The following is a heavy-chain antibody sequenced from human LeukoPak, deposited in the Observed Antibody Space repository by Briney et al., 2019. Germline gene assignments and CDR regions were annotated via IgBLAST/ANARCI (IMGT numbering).Heavy chain of an antibody. Sequence: PSETLSLTCAVSGGSISSGGYSWSWIRQPPGKGLEWIGYIYHSGSTYYNPSLKSRVTISVDRSKNQFSLKLSSVTAADSAVYYCARAAYDISGYPWDSWGQGTLVTVSS. CDR3: ARAAYDISGYPWDS. CDR1: GGSISSGGYS. D-gene: IGHD3-22*01. J-gene: IGHJ4*02. V-gene: IGHV4-30-2*01. CDR2: IYHSGST.